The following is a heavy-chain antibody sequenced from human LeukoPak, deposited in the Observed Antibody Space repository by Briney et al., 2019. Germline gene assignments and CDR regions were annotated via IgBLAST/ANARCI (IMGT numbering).Heavy chain of an antibody. V-gene: IGHV3-53*01. CDR1: GFTVSSNY. CDR3: ARTPNYYYGSGNYYND. J-gene: IGHJ4*02. CDR2: TYSAGTT. D-gene: IGHD3-10*01. Sequence: GGSLRLSCAASGFTVSSNYMSWVRQAPGKGLECISVTYSAGTTNYADSVKGRFTISRDISKNTVYLQMNSLRAEDTAVYYCARTPNYYYGSGNYYNDWDQGTLVTVSS.